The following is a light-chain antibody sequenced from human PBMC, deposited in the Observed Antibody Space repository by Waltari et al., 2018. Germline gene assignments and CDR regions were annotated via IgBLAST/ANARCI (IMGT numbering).Light chain of an antibody. CDR3: QQYGDSPYT. V-gene: IGKV3-20*01. CDR1: QSVISNY. Sequence: PDTLSLSPGERATLSCRASQSVISNYLAWYQQRPGQAPRLLIYDAFRRNTGIPDKYSGSGSGTDFTLTISRLEPEDFAVYYCQQYGDSPYTFGQGTKVEIK. J-gene: IGKJ2*01. CDR2: DAF.